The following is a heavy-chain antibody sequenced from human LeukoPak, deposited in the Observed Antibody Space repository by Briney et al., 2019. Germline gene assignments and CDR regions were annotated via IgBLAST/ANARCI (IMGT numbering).Heavy chain of an antibody. J-gene: IGHJ3*01. Sequence: GGSLRLSCAASGFIFSSYDFNWVRQAPGKGLEWVSYISSRSRTIYYADSVKGRFTISRDNAQKSLYLQINNLRGDDTALYYCVRGTRAFDVWGQGTMVTVSS. CDR2: ISSRSRTI. CDR1: GFIFSSYD. CDR3: VRGTRAFDV. V-gene: IGHV3-48*04.